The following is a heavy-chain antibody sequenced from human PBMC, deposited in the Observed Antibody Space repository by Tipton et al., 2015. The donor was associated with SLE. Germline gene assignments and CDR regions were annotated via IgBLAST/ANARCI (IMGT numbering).Heavy chain of an antibody. CDR2: IYYSGST. CDR3: ARGNHRWLPFPFDY. D-gene: IGHD6-19*01. Sequence: LRLSCTVSGGSISSSSYYWGWIRQPPGKGLEWIGSIYYSGSTYYNPSLKSRVTISVDTSKNQFSLKLSSVTAADTAVYYCARGNHRWLPFPFDYWGQGTLVTVSS. J-gene: IGHJ4*02. CDR1: GGSISSSSYY. V-gene: IGHV4-39*07.